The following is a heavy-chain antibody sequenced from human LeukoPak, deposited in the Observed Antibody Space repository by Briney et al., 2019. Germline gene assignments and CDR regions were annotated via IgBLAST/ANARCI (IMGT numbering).Heavy chain of an antibody. V-gene: IGHV3-23*01. CDR2: ISASGP. Sequence: GGSLRLSCAASGFTFSRLAMTWVRQAPGKGLEWVSTISASGPYYADAVRGRFTISRDNSRNTLDLQMNSLRVEDTAVYYCARGQRTGVFDYWGQGTLVTVSS. CDR3: ARGQRTGVFDY. CDR1: GFTFSRLA. D-gene: IGHD3/OR15-3a*01. J-gene: IGHJ4*02.